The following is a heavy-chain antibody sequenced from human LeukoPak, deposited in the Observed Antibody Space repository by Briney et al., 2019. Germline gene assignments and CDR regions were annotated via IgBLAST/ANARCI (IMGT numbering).Heavy chain of an antibody. J-gene: IGHJ4*02. CDR3: TRYNNDHFDY. D-gene: IGHD1-14*01. V-gene: IGHV3-33*01. CDR1: GFTFGGYG. CDR2: IAYDGSRA. Sequence: GGSLRLSCAGSGFTFGGYGMHWFRQTPGKGLEWVAVIAYDGSRAFYADSVKGRFTISRDNSKNTMSVQMDDLRAEDTTVYYCTRYNNDHFDYWGQGTLVTVSS.